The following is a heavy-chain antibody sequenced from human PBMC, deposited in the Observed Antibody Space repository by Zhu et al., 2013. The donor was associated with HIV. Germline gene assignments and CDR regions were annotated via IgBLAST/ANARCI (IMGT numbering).Heavy chain of an antibody. V-gene: IGHV1-69*06. J-gene: IGHJ6*02. CDR3: ASPRNPGNYYYYGMDV. CDR1: GGTSSSYA. CDR2: IIPIFGTA. Sequence: QVQLVQSGTEVKKPGSSVKVSCKASGGTSSSYAISWVRQAPGQGLEWMGGIIPIFGTADYAQKFQGRVTITADKSTSTAYMELSSLRSEDTAVYYCASPRNPGNYYYYGMDVWGQGTTVTVSS.